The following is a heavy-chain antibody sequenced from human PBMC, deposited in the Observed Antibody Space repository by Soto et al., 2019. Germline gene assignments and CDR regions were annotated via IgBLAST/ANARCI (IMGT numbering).Heavy chain of an antibody. CDR3: ARGMYSSSPSFDY. V-gene: IGHV5-51*01. CDR1: GYSFTSYW. J-gene: IGHJ4*01. CDR2: IYPGDSDT. D-gene: IGHD6-6*01. Sequence: GESLKISCKGSGYSFTSYWIGWVRQMPGKGLEWMGIIYPGDSDTRYSPSFQGQVTISADNSISTAYLQWSSLKASDTAMYYCARGMYSSSPSFDYWGQGTLVTVSS.